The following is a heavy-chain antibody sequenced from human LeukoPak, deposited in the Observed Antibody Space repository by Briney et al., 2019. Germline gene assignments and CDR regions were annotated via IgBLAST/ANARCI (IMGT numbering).Heavy chain of an antibody. D-gene: IGHD3-9*01. CDR3: AREGYDILTGYTR. CDR1: GGSISSSSHY. V-gene: IGHV4-39*02. Sequence: SETLSLTCTVSGGSISSSSHYWGWIRQPPGKGLEWIGSIYYSGSTYYNPSLKSRVTISVDTSKNQFSLKLSSVTAADTAVYYCAREGYDILTGYTRWGQGTLVTVSS. CDR2: IYYSGST. J-gene: IGHJ4*02.